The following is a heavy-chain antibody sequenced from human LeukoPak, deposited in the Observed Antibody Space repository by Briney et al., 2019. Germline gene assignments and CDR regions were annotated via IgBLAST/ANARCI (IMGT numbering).Heavy chain of an antibody. CDR3: TGDAGARLGV. V-gene: IGHV4-59*12. D-gene: IGHD1-26*01. J-gene: IGHJ4*02. Sequence: PSETLSLTCTVSGASISDYYWSWIRQPPGKGLEWIGYIYYNGRTDYNPSLKSRVTISGDTSKNQFSLKLTSVTAADTAVYCATGDAGARLGVWGQGTLVTVSS. CDR1: GASISDYY. CDR2: IYYNGRT.